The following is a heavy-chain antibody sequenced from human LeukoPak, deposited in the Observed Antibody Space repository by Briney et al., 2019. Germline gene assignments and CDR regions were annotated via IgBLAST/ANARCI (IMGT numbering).Heavy chain of an antibody. Sequence: GESLKISCKGSGYSFTSYWIGWVRQMPGKGLEWMGIIYPGDSDTRYSPSFQGQVTISADKSISTAYLQWSSLKASDTAMYYRARRRSAMVRGVTVNWFDPWGQGTLVTVSS. CDR1: GYSFTSYW. D-gene: IGHD3-10*01. CDR3: ARRRSAMVRGVTVNWFDP. J-gene: IGHJ5*02. V-gene: IGHV5-51*01. CDR2: IYPGDSDT.